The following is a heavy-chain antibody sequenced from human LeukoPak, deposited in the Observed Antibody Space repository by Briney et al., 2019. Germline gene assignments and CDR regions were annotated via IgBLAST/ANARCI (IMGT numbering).Heavy chain of an antibody. CDR1: GFTFSSYA. D-gene: IGHD3-22*01. J-gene: IGHJ5*02. CDR2: ISGSAGST. CDR3: ARCPVPYDSSARWFDP. V-gene: IGHV3-23*01. Sequence: GGSLRLFCAASGFTFSSYAMNRVRQAPGKGLEWVSSISGSAGSTYYADSVKGRFTISRDNSKNTLYLQMNSLRAEDTAVYYCARCPVPYDSSARWFDPWGQGTLVTVSS.